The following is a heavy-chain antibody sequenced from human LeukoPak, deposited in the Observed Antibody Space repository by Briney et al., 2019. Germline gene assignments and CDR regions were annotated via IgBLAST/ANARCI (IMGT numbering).Heavy chain of an antibody. J-gene: IGHJ4*02. D-gene: IGHD3-10*01. V-gene: IGHV3-33*01. CDR1: GFTFSSYG. CDR3: ARDHYGSGSYYRSPDY. Sequence: PGRSLRLSCAASGFTFSSYGMHWVRQAPGKGLEWVAVIWYDGSNKYYADSVKGRFTISRDNSKNTLYLQMNSLRAEDTAVYYCARDHYGSGSYYRSPDYWGQGTLVTVSS. CDR2: IWYDGSNK.